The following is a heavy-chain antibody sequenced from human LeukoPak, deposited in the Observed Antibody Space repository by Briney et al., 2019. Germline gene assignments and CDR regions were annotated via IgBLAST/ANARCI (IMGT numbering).Heavy chain of an antibody. CDR1: GGSFSGYY. CDR2: INHSGST. Sequence: SETLSLTCAVYGGSFSGYYWSWIRQPPGKGLEWIGEINHSGSTNYNPSLKSRVTISVDTSKNQFSLKLSSVTAADTAVYYCARGTTVAGTIDYWGQGTLVTVS. CDR3: ARGTTVAGTIDY. V-gene: IGHV4-34*01. D-gene: IGHD6-19*01. J-gene: IGHJ4*02.